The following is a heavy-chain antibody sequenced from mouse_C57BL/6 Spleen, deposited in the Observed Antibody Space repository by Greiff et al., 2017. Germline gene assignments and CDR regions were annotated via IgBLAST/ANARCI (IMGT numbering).Heavy chain of an antibody. CDR1: GFTFSSYA. V-gene: IGHV5-4*01. CDR3: ARDRGWLPFDY. J-gene: IGHJ2*01. D-gene: IGHD3-3*01. Sequence: DVMLVESGGGLVKPGGSLKLSCAASGFTFSSYAMSWVRQTPEKRLEWVATISDGGSYTYYPDNVKGRFTISRDNAKNNLYLQMSHLKSEDTAMYYCARDRGWLPFDYWGQGTTLTVSS. CDR2: ISDGGSYT.